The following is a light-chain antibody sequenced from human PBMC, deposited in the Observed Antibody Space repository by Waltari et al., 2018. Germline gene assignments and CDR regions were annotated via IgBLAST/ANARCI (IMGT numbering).Light chain of an antibody. CDR2: EVS. CDR1: SSDVGGYNY. V-gene: IGLV2-14*01. CDR3: SSYTSSGFVV. Sequence: QSARTQPASESGSPRQSITISCTVTSSDVGGYNYVSWYQQHPAKAPKLMIYEVSNLPSGVSSRFSGSKSGNTSSLSISGLQAEDEADYYCSSYTSSGFVVFGGGTKLTVL. J-gene: IGLJ2*01.